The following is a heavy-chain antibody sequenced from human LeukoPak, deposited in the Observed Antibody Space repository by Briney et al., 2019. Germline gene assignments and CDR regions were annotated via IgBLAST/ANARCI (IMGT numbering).Heavy chain of an antibody. CDR3: TRTGGGFDL. CDR1: GFTFSSYW. D-gene: IGHD3-16*01. CDR2: ISSDGSST. J-gene: IGHJ2*01. Sequence: GGSLRLSCAASGFTFSSYWMHWVRQAPGKGLVWVSRISSDGSSTSYAASVKRRFTISRDNAKNTRYLQMNSLRAEDTAVYSCTRTGGGFDLWGRGTLVTVSS. V-gene: IGHV3-74*01.